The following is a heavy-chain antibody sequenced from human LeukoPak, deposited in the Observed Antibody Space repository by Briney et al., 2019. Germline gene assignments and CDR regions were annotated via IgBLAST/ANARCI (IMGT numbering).Heavy chain of an antibody. V-gene: IGHV3-30*02. D-gene: IGHD2-2*02. CDR2: IRYEGSNK. J-gene: IGHJ6*03. CDR3: AKDPQVVPAAISAYYYMDV. CDR1: GFTFSSYG. Sequence: GGSLRLSCAASGFTFSSYGMHWVRQAPGKGLEWVAFIRYEGSNKYYADSVKGRFTISRDNSKNTLYLQMNSLRAEDTAVYYCAKDPQVVPAAISAYYYMDVWGKGTTVTVSS.